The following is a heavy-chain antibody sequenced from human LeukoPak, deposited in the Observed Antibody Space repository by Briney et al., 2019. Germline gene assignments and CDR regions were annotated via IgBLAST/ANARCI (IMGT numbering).Heavy chain of an antibody. D-gene: IGHD3-10*01. J-gene: IGHJ5*02. CDR1: GGSISSYY. CDR2: IYTSGST. Sequence: TSSETLSLTCTVSGGSISSYYWSWIRQPPGKGLEWIGRIYTSGSTNYNPSLKSRVTMSVDTSKNQFSLKLNSVTAADTAVYYCARDQYYYGSGTPVVPGGQGTLVTVS. V-gene: IGHV4-4*07. CDR3: ARDQYYYGSGTPVVP.